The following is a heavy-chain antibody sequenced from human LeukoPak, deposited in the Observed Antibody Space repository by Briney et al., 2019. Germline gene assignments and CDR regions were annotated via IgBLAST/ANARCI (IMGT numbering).Heavy chain of an antibody. CDR1: GFTFSSYS. V-gene: IGHV3-21*01. J-gene: IGHJ4*02. D-gene: IGHD1-14*01. Sequence: KPGGSLRLSCAAAGFTFSSYSMNWVRQAAGKGLEWVSSISSSSSYIYYADSVKGRFTISRDNAKNSLYLQMNNLRAEDTAVYYCARALTSTGDYWGQGTLVTVSS. CDR2: ISSSSSYI. CDR3: ARALTSTGDY.